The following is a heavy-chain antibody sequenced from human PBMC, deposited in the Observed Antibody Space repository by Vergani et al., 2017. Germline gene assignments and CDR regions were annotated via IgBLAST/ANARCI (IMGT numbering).Heavy chain of an antibody. J-gene: IGHJ4*02. CDR2: ISGSGGST. CDR3: AKGRQDYFDY. V-gene: IGHV3-23*04. Sequence: EVQLVEPGGGLVQPGGSLRLSCAASGFTFSSYAMSWVRQGPGKGLEWVSAISGSGGSTYYADSVKGRVTISRDNSKNTLYLQVNSLRAEDTAVYYCAKGRQDYFDYWGQGTLVTVSS. CDR1: GFTFSSYA.